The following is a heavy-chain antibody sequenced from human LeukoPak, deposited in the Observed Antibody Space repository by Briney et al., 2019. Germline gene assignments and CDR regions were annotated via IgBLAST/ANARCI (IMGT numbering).Heavy chain of an antibody. CDR1: GYSFTSYW. CDR2: IYPGDSDT. CDR3: ARTSLRGYSGYDALGYFDL. Sequence: GESLKISCKGSGYSFTSYWIGWVRQMPGKGLEWMGIIYPGDSDTRYSPSFQGQVTISADKSISTAYLQWSSLKASDTAVYYCARTSLRGYSGYDALGYFDLWGRGTLVTVSS. V-gene: IGHV5-51*01. J-gene: IGHJ2*01. D-gene: IGHD5-12*01.